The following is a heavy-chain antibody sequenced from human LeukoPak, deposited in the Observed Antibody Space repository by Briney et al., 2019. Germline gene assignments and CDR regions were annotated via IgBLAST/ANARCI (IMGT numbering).Heavy chain of an antibody. J-gene: IGHJ4*02. V-gene: IGHV1-8*01. CDR3: ARFRSYCCGVDY. CDR1: GYTFTSYD. Sequence: ASVKVSCKASGYTFTSYDINWVRQATGQGLEWMGWMNPNSGNTGYAQRFQGRVTMTRNTSISTAYMELSSLRSEDTAVYCCARFRSYCCGVDYWGQGTLVTVSS. CDR2: MNPNSGNT. D-gene: IGHD1-26*01.